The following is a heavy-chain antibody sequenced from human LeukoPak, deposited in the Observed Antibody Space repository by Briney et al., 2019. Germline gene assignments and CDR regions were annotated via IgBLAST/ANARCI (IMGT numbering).Heavy chain of an antibody. J-gene: IGHJ4*02. CDR3: AAVLGQEYYFDY. CDR2: ISSSSSTI. D-gene: IGHD2-15*01. Sequence: PGGSLRLSCPASGFTFSSYSMNWVRQAPGKGLEWVSYISSSSSTIYYADSAKGRFTISRDNAKNSLYLQMNSLRAEDTAVYYCAAVLGQEYYFDYWGQGTLVTVSS. CDR1: GFTFSSYS. V-gene: IGHV3-48*01.